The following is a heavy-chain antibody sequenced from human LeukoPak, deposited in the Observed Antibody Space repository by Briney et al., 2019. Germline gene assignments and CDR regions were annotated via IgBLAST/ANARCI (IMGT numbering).Heavy chain of an antibody. CDR2: ISYDGSNK. CDR1: GFTFSSYA. J-gene: IGHJ4*02. D-gene: IGHD5-18*01. Sequence: GGSLRLSCAASGFTFSSYAMHWVRQAPGKGLEWVAVISYDGSNKYYADSVKGRFTISRDNSKNTLYLQMNSLRAEDTAVYYCARDVNSYAHCGHWGQGTLVTVSS. CDR3: ARDVNSYAHCGH. V-gene: IGHV3-30*04.